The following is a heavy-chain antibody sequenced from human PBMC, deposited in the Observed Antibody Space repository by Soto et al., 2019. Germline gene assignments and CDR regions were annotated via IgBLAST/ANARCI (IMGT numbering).Heavy chain of an antibody. CDR1: GGSFSGYY. CDR3: AREVGLHSSSSHRMDV. D-gene: IGHD6-6*01. Sequence: SETLSLTCAVYGGSFSGYYWSWIRQPPGKGLEWIGEINHSGSTNYNPSLKSRVTISVDTSKNQFSLKLSSVTAADTAVYYCAREVGLHSSSSHRMDVWGQGTTVTVYS. J-gene: IGHJ6*02. CDR2: INHSGST. V-gene: IGHV4-34*01.